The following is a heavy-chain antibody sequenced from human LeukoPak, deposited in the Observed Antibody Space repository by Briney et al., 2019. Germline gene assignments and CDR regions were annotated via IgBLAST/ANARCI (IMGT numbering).Heavy chain of an antibody. V-gene: IGHV4-4*07. D-gene: IGHD6-13*01. CDR3: ARGDSSWYALDY. J-gene: IGHJ4*02. CDR1: GGSISSYY. CDR2: IYTSGST. Sequence: SETLSLTCTVSGGSISSYYWSWIRQPAGKGLEWIGRIYTSGSTNYNPSLKSRVTMSVDTSKNQFSLKLNSVTAADTAVYYWARGDSSWYALDYWGQGTLVTVSS.